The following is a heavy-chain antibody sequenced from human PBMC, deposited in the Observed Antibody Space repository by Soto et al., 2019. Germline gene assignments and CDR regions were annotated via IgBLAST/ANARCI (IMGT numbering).Heavy chain of an antibody. J-gene: IGHJ4*02. Sequence: GGSMRLSCAASGFTFSSYAMSWVRQAPGKGLEWGSVNSGSGGSTYYADSVKGRFTITRDNSKNTLYLQMNSLRAEDTAVYYCAKSAKAFDYWGQGTLVTVSS. CDR3: AKSAKAFDY. CDR2: NSGSGGST. V-gene: IGHV3-23*01. CDR1: GFTFSSYA.